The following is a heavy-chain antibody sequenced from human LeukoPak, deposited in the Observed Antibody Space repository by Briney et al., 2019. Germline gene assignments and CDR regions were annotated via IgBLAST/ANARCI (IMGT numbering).Heavy chain of an antibody. CDR2: ISSSSSYI. V-gene: IGHV3-21*04. CDR1: GFTFSSYS. J-gene: IGHJ4*02. CDR3: AKDHRTVDTVMSFDY. D-gene: IGHD5-18*01. Sequence: GGSLRLSCAASGFTFSSYSMNWVRQALGKGLEWVSSISSSSSYIYYADSVKGRFTISRDNSKNTLYLQMNSLRADDTAVYYCAKDHRTVDTVMSFDYWGQGTLVTVSS.